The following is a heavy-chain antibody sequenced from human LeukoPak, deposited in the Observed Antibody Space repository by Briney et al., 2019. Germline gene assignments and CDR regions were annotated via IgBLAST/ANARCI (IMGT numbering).Heavy chain of an antibody. CDR2: LSSSSSYI. V-gene: IGHV3-21*01. Sequence: GGSLRLSCAASGFNLSSYSMNWVRQAPGKGLEWVSSLSSSSSYIYYADSVKGRFTISRDNAKNSLYLQMKSLRAEDTAVYYCARDQGPVTVDYWGQGTLVTVSS. J-gene: IGHJ4*02. CDR3: ARDQGPVTVDY. CDR1: GFNLSSYS.